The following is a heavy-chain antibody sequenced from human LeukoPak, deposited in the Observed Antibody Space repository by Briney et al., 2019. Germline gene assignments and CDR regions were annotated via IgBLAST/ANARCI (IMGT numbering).Heavy chain of an antibody. CDR1: GGSISRSY. CDR3: AREIDCSGGSCYYGMDV. J-gene: IGHJ6*02. Sequence: PSETLSLTCTVPGGSISRSYWSWIRPPPGKGLERIGYIYYSGSTNYNPSLKSRVTISVDTSKNQFSLKLSSVTAADTAVYYCAREIDCSGGSCYYGMDVWGQGTTVTVSS. V-gene: IGHV4-59*01. D-gene: IGHD2-15*01. CDR2: IYYSGST.